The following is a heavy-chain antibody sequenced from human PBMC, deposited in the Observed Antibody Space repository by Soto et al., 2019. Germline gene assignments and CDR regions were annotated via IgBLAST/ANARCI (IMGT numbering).Heavy chain of an antibody. V-gene: IGHV5-51*01. D-gene: IGHD3-9*01. CDR2: IYPGDSDT. CDR3: ARHKGYYDILTPSDY. Sequence: PGESLKMSCKGSGYSFTSYWIGWVRQMPGKGLEWMGIIYPGDSDTRYSPSFQGQVTISADKSISTAYLQWSSLKASDTAMYYCARHKGYYDILTPSDYWGQGTLVTVSS. CDR1: GYSFTSYW. J-gene: IGHJ4*02.